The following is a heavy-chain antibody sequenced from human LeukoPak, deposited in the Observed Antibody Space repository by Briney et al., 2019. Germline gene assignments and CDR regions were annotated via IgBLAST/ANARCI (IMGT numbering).Heavy chain of an antibody. D-gene: IGHD1-1*01. CDR1: GYSISSGYY. Sequence: PSETLSLTCTVSGYSISSGYYWGWIRQPPGKGLEWIGSIYHSGSTYYNPSLKSRVTMSVDTSKNQFSLKLSSVTAADTAVYYCARWDSGGWFDPWGQGTLVTVSS. CDR3: ARWDSGGWFDP. V-gene: IGHV4-38-2*02. CDR2: IYHSGST. J-gene: IGHJ5*02.